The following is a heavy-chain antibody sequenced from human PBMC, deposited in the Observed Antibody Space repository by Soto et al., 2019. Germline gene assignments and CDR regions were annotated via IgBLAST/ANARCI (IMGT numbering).Heavy chain of an antibody. CDR1: GYTFTSYG. J-gene: IGHJ6*02. CDR2: ISAYNGNT. Sequence: GASVKVSFKASGYTFTSYGISWVRQAPGQGLEWMGWISAYNGNTNYAQKLQGRVTVTTDTSTSTAYMELRSLRSDDTAVYYCAIGPTLLYYYYGMDVWGQGTTVTGSS. CDR3: AIGPTLLYYYYGMDV. V-gene: IGHV1-18*01.